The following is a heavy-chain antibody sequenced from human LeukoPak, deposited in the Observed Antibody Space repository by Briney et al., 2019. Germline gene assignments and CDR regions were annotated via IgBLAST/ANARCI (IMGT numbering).Heavy chain of an antibody. CDR2: IYYSGST. J-gene: IGHJ6*02. CDR3: ATVDYYYGMDV. CDR1: GGSISSSSYY. Sequence: PSETLSLTCTVSGGSISSSSYYWGWIRQPPGKGLEWIGSIYYSGSTYYNPSLKSRVTISVDTSKNQFSLKLSSVTAADTAVYYCATVDYYYGMDVWGQGTTVTVSS. V-gene: IGHV4-39*07. D-gene: IGHD4-23*01.